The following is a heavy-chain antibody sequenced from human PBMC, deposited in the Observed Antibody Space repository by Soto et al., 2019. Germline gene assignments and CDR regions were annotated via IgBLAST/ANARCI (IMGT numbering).Heavy chain of an antibody. Sequence: ASVKVSCKSSGYPFNTYYLHWVRQAPGQGLEWMGMIHPSGGGSTYAQKFLGRVTMTMDSSTSTVFMELTSLRSADTAVYYCARGGHIAVVTDSFDSWGQGTLVPVSS. CDR3: ARGGHIAVVTDSFDS. CDR1: GYPFNTYY. CDR2: IHPSGGGS. D-gene: IGHD2-21*02. J-gene: IGHJ4*02. V-gene: IGHV1-46*02.